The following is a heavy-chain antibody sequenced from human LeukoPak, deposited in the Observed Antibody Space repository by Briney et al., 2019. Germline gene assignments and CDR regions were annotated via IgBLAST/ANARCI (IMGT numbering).Heavy chain of an antibody. CDR1: GGSISSYY. CDR3: ARDNDGDYVIGYYGMDV. CDR2: IYYSGST. D-gene: IGHD4-17*01. Sequence: SETLSLTCTVSGGSISSYYWSWIRQPPGKGLEWIGYIYYSGSTNYNPSLKSRVTISVDTSKNQFSLKLSPVTAADTAVYYCARDNDGDYVIGYYGMDVWGQGTTVTVSS. J-gene: IGHJ6*02. V-gene: IGHV4-59*01.